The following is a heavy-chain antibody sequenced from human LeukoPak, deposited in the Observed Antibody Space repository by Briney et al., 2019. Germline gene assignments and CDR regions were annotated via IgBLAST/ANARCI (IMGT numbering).Heavy chain of an antibody. D-gene: IGHD1-26*01. J-gene: IGHJ6*02. Sequence: ASVKVSCKVSGYTLTELSMHWVRQAPGKGLEWMGGFDPEDGETIYAQKFQGRVTMTEDTSTDTAYMELSSLRSEDTAVYYCATDLRPGNEATNLHKIYGMDVWGQGTTVTVSS. CDR2: FDPEDGET. V-gene: IGHV1-24*01. CDR1: GYTLTELS. CDR3: ATDLRPGNEATNLHKIYGMDV.